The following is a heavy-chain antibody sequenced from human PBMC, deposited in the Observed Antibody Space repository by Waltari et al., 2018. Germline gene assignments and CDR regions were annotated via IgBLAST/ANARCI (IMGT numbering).Heavy chain of an antibody. CDR2: MNGIGSRT. D-gene: IGHD2-8*01. J-gene: IGHJ1*01. CDR1: GFPFSSDW. Sequence: EQLVKSGGDLVQPGGSLRLSGEVYGFPFSSDWLYWVRQAPGKGLEGVAGMNGIGSRTGYADSVRGRFTISRDYAKNTLDLQMSSLRTEDTAVYYCATSSDQGVDDWGQGTLVVVSS. CDR3: ATSSDQGVDD. V-gene: IGHV3-74*01.